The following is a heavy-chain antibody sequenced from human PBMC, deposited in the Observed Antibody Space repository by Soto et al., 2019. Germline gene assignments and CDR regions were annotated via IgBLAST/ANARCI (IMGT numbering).Heavy chain of an antibody. CDR3: AKDHEQWRVRPVDY. CDR1: GFTFSSYG. J-gene: IGHJ4*02. Sequence: QVQLVESGGGVVQPGRSLKLSCAASGFTFSSYGMHWVRQAPGKGLEWVAVISYDGSNKYYADSVKGRFTISRDNSKNSLYLQMNSLRAEDTAVYYCAKDHEQWRVRPVDYWGQGTLVTVSS. CDR2: ISYDGSNK. D-gene: IGHD6-19*01. V-gene: IGHV3-30*18.